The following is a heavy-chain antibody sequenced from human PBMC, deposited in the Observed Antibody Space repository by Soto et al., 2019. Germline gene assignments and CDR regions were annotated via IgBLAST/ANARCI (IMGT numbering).Heavy chain of an antibody. CDR3: TTGDDFWSGYPRDY. J-gene: IGHJ4*02. Sequence: GGSLRLSCAASGFTFSNAWMSWVRQAPGKGLEWVGRIKSKTDGGTTDYAAPVKGRFTISRDDSKNTLYLQMNSLKTEDTAVYYCTTGDDFWSGYPRDYWGQGTLVTVSS. CDR1: GFTFSNAW. D-gene: IGHD3-3*01. CDR2: IKSKTDGGTT. V-gene: IGHV3-15*01.